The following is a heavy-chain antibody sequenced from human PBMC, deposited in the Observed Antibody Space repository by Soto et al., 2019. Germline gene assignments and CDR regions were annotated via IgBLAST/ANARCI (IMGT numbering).Heavy chain of an antibody. V-gene: IGHV1-18*01. J-gene: IGHJ4*02. CDR1: GYTFTSYG. CDR3: ARGSYGDY. Sequence: QVHLVQSGAEVRKPGASVKVSCKGSGYTFTSYGIAWVRQAPGQGLEWMGWISAHNDNTNYAQKVEGRVNVPDDTSTSTAYMGLRTLGWDDTAVYSCARGSYGDYWGQGARVPVPS. CDR2: ISAHNDNT. D-gene: IGHD1-26*01.